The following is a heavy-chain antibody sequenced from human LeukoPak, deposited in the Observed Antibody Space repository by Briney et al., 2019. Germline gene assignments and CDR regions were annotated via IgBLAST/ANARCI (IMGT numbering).Heavy chain of an antibody. CDR2: ISWNSGSI. D-gene: IGHD1-7*01. CDR1: GFTFDDYA. J-gene: IGHJ4*02. Sequence: PGGSLRLSCAASGFTFDDYAMHWVRQAPGKGLEWVSGISWNSGSIGYADSVKGRFTISRDNAKNSLYLQMNSLRAEDTALYYCARLGTDGYFDYWGQGTLVTVSS. CDR3: ARLGTDGYFDY. V-gene: IGHV3-9*01.